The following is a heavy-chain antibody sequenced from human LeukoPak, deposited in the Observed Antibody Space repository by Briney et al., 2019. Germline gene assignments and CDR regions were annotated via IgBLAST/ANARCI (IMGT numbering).Heavy chain of an antibody. Sequence: GGSLRLSCAASGFTFTSYWMSWMRQAPGKGLQWVANIKHDGSEQYYVDSVKGRFTISRDNAKNSLYLQMNSLRAEDTAVYYCASMTGTTLRDYWGQGTLVTVSS. J-gene: IGHJ4*02. CDR3: ASMTGTTLRDY. V-gene: IGHV3-7*01. CDR2: IKHDGSEQ. CDR1: GFTFTSYW. D-gene: IGHD1-7*01.